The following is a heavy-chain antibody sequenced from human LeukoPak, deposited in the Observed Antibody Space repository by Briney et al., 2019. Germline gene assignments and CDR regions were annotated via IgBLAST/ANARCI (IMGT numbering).Heavy chain of an antibody. CDR1: GFTFDDYG. D-gene: IGHD5-18*01. J-gene: IGHJ3*02. CDR2: INWNGGST. Sequence: WSGGSLRLSCAASGFTFDDYGMSWVRQAPGKGLEWVSGINWNGGSTGYADSVKGRFTISRDNAKNSLYLQMNSLRADDTAVYYCAGLDAAMPDAFDIWGQGTTVTVSS. V-gene: IGHV3-20*04. CDR3: AGLDAAMPDAFDI.